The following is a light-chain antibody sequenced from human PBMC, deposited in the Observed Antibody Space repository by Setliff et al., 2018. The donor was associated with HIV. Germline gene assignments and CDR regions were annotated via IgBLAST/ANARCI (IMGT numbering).Light chain of an antibody. CDR1: SSNIGAGFD. CDR2: SNN. J-gene: IGLJ2*01. CDR3: QSYDNRLSGGV. Sequence: QSALTQPPSVSGAPGQRVTISCTGSSSNIGAGFDVHWYQQRPGAAPKLLIYSNNDRPSGVPARFSASKSATSASLAITGLQAEDEADYYCQSYDNRLSGGVFGGGTKVTVL. V-gene: IGLV1-40*01.